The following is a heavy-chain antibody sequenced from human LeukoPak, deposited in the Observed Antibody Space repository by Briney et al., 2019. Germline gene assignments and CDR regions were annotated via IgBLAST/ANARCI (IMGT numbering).Heavy chain of an antibody. CDR2: MNPNSGNT. J-gene: IGHJ6*03. CDR3: ARALSSRGYYYYYYYMDV. Sequence: ASVKVYCKASGYTFTSYDINWVRQATGQGLEWMGWMNPNSGNTGYAQKFQGRVTMTRNTSISTAYMELSSLKSEDTAVYYCARALSSRGYYYYYYYMDVWGKGTTVTISS. D-gene: IGHD6-13*01. CDR1: GYTFTSYD. V-gene: IGHV1-8*01.